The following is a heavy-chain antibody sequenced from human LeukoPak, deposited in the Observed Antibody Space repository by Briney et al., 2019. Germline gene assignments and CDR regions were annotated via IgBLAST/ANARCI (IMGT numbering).Heavy chain of an antibody. J-gene: IGHJ4*02. CDR1: GFTFSTYE. V-gene: IGHV3-48*03. CDR2: ISGSGSTT. Sequence: QPGGSLRLSCAASGFTFSTYEMNWVRQAPGKGLEWVSYISGSGSTTYYGDSVKGRFTISRDNAKNSLYLQMNSLRAEDTAVYYCARTQPTYGSRGQIFDYWGQGTLVTVSS. D-gene: IGHD2-2*01. CDR3: ARTQPTYGSRGQIFDY.